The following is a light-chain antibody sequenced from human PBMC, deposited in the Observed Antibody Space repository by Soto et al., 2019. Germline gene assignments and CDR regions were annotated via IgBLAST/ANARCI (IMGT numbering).Light chain of an antibody. CDR1: QTINNNF. CDR3: QQYGSSPPYT. Sequence: EIVMTQSPGTLSLSPGERATLSCRASQTINNNFLGWYQQKPGQPPRLLIFAASHRATGIPDRFSGSGSGTDFTLTISRLEPGDFGVYYCQQYGSSPPYTFGQGTKLDIK. V-gene: IGKV3-20*01. J-gene: IGKJ2*01. CDR2: AAS.